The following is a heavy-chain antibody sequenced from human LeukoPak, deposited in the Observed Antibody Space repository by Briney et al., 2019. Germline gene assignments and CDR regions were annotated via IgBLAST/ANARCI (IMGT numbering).Heavy chain of an antibody. V-gene: IGHV1-2*02. D-gene: IGHD3-10*01. J-gene: IGHJ3*02. Sequence: ASVKVSCKASGYTFTGYYMHWVRQAPGQGLEWMGWINPNSGGTNYAQKFQGRVTMTRDTSISTAYMELSRLRSDDTAVYYCARLPRGQGSGSYYNVVALDAFDIWGQGTMVTVSS. CDR2: INPNSGGT. CDR3: ARLPRGQGSGSYYNVVALDAFDI. CDR1: GYTFTGYY.